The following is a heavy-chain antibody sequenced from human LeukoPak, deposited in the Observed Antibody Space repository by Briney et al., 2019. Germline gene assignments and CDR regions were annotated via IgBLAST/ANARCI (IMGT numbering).Heavy chain of an antibody. J-gene: IGHJ1*01. CDR1: EFTFSSYW. D-gene: IGHD6-13*01. Sequence: GGSLRLSCAASEFTFSSYWMSWVRQAPGKGLEWVANIKQDGSEQYYVESVKGRFTISGDNAQNSLYQQMNSLRAEDTAVYYCVRDPYTHSWPEHFQHWGQGTLVTVST. CDR3: VRDPYTHSWPEHFQH. V-gene: IGHV3-7*01. CDR2: IKQDGSEQ.